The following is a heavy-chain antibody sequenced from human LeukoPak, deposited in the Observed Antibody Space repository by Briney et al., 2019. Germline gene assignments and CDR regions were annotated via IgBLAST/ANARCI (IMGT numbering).Heavy chain of an antibody. J-gene: IGHJ4*02. CDR2: INRSGST. CDR1: SGSFSGYF. Sequence: SETLSLTCDVYSGSFSGYFWSWIRQPPGKGLEWIGEINRSGSTNYNPSLKSRVTISVDTSKNQFSLKLSSVTAADTAVYYCARGIVGPTYFDYWGQGTLVTVSS. D-gene: IGHD1-26*01. V-gene: IGHV4-34*01. CDR3: ARGIVGPTYFDY.